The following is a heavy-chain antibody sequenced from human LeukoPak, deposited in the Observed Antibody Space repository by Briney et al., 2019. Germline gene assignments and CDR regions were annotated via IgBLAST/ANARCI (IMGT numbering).Heavy chain of an antibody. Sequence: SETLSLTCSVSGGSISNYYWSWIRQPPGKGLEGMGYIYNSGSTNYNPSLKSRVTISVDTSKNQFSLKVSSVTAGDTAVYYCAGHGGGYSFDYWGQGTLVTVSS. J-gene: IGHJ4*02. CDR3: AGHGGGYSFDY. V-gene: IGHV4-59*08. CDR2: IYNSGST. D-gene: IGHD4-23*01. CDR1: GGSISNYY.